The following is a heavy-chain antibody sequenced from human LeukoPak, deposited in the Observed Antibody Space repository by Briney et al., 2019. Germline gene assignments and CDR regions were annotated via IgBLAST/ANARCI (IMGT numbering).Heavy chain of an antibody. Sequence: SETLSLTCTVSGGSISSYYWSWIRQPPGKGLEWIGYIYYSGSTNYNPSLKSRVTISVDTSKNQFSLKLSSVTAADTAVYYCARHSREKVAGTHWFDPWGQGTLVTVSS. CDR2: IYYSGST. D-gene: IGHD6-19*01. CDR3: ARHSREKVAGTHWFDP. V-gene: IGHV4-59*08. J-gene: IGHJ5*02. CDR1: GGSISSYY.